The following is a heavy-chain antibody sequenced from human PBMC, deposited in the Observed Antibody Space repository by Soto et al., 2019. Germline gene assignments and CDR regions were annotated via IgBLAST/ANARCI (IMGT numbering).Heavy chain of an antibody. V-gene: IGHV4-34*01. J-gene: IGHJ6*03. CDR3: AREKPAHYYYYYMDV. CDR2: INHSGST. Sequence: PSETLSLTCAVYGGSFSGYYWSWIRQPPGKGLEWIGEINHSGSTNYNPSLKSRVTISVDTSKNQFSLKLSSVTAADTAVYYCAREKPAHYYYYYMDVWGKGTTVTVSS. CDR1: GGSFSGYY.